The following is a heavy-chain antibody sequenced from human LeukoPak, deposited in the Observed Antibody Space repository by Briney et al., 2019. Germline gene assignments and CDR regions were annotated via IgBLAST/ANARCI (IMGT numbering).Heavy chain of an antibody. D-gene: IGHD3-10*01. V-gene: IGHV1-2*02. Sequence: GASVKVSCKASGYTFTGYYMHWVRQAPGQGLEWMGWINPNSGGTNYAQKFQGRVTMTRDTSISTAYMELSRPRSDDTAVYYCARVGMVRGARTTYNWFDPWGQGTLVTVSS. CDR2: INPNSGGT. CDR3: ARVGMVRGARTTYNWFDP. CDR1: GYTFTGYY. J-gene: IGHJ5*02.